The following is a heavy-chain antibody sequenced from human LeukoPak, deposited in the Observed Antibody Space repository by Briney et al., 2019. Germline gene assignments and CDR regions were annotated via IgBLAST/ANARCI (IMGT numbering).Heavy chain of an antibody. V-gene: IGHV4-59*08. CDR1: GGSISSYY. CDR3: ARQVGRGTQIYYMDV. Sequence: SETLSLTCTVSGGSISSYYWSWIRQPPGKGLEWIGYIYGSGSTYYNPSLKSRITISVDTSKNQFSLKLSSVIDADTAVYYCARQVGRGTQIYYMDVWGKGTTVTVSS. D-gene: IGHD3-16*01. CDR2: IYGSGST. J-gene: IGHJ6*03.